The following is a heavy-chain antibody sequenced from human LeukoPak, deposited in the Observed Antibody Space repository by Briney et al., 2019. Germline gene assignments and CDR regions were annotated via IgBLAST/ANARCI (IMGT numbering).Heavy chain of an antibody. Sequence: GGSLRLSCAASGFTFSSYSMSWVRQAPGKGLEWVTAISGSGGSTYYANAVTGRFNLARDNSKNTLYLQINSLRAEDTAVYYRAKDPYPLMLLPVYFDYWGQGTLVTVSS. CDR1: GFTFSSYS. CDR3: AKDPYPLMLLPVYFDY. D-gene: IGHD2-15*01. V-gene: IGHV3-23*01. CDR2: ISGSGGST. J-gene: IGHJ4*02.